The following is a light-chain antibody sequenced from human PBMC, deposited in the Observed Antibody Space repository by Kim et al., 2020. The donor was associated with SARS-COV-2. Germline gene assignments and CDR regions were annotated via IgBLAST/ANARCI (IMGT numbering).Light chain of an antibody. Sequence: EIVLTQSPGTLSLSPGERATLSCRASQSISSTYVAWYQQRPGQAPRLLIYGASSRATGIPDRFSGSGSGTDFTLTISRLEPEDFAVYYCQQYGGSPHYTFGQGTKLEI. V-gene: IGKV3-20*01. J-gene: IGKJ2*01. CDR3: QQYGGSPHYT. CDR1: QSISSTY. CDR2: GAS.